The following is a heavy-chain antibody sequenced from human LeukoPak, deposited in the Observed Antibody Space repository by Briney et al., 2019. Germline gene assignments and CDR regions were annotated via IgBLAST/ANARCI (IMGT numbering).Heavy chain of an antibody. V-gene: IGHV3-20*04. D-gene: IGHD2-8*01. CDR2: INWNGGST. J-gene: IGHJ3*01. Sequence: GGSLRPSCAASGFTFDDYGMSWVRQAPGKGLEWVAGINWNGGSTDYADSVKGRFTISRDNAKNSLYLQMNSLRAEDTALYYCARDMGGYCTNGVCYRVDAFDVWGQGTMVTVS. CDR1: GFTFDDYG. CDR3: ARDMGGYCTNGVCYRVDAFDV.